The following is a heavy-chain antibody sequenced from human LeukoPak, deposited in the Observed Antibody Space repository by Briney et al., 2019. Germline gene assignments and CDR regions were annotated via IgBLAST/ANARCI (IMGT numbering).Heavy chain of an antibody. CDR1: GYTFTSYA. Sequence: ASVKVSCKASGYTFTSYAMHWVRQAPGQRLEWMGWINAGNGNTKYSQKSQGRVTITRDTSASTAYMELSSLRSEDTAVYYCARILLRYCSITSCSFGFWGQGTLVTVSS. D-gene: IGHD2-2*01. V-gene: IGHV1-3*01. J-gene: IGHJ5*01. CDR3: ARILLRYCSITSCSFGF. CDR2: INAGNGNT.